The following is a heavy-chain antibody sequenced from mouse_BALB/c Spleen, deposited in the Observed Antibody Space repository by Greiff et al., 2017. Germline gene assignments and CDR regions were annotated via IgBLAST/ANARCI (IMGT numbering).Heavy chain of an antibody. CDR3: TRDEKNYAMDY. V-gene: IGHV5-6-4*01. Sequence: EVKLMESGGGLVKPGGSLKLSCAASGFTFSSYTMSWVRQTPEKRLEWVATISSGGSYTYYPDSVKGRFTISRDNAKNTLYLQMSSLKSEDTAMYYCTRDEKNYAMDYWGQGTSVTVSS. CDR1: GFTFSSYT. CDR2: ISSGGSYT. J-gene: IGHJ4*01.